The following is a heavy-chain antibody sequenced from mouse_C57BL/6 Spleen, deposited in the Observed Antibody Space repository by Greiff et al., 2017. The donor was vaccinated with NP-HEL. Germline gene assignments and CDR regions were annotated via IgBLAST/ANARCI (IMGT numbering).Heavy chain of an antibody. D-gene: IGHD2-4*01. CDR1: GYTFTSYW. V-gene: IGHV1-55*01. CDR2: IYPGSGST. J-gene: IGHJ4*01. Sequence: VQLQQPGAELVKPGASVKMSCKASGYTFTSYWITWVKQRPGQGLEWIGDIYPGSGSTNYNEKFKSKATLTVDTSSSTAYMQLSSLTSEDSAVYYCARRNDYDGEAMDYWGQGTSVTVSS. CDR3: ARRNDYDGEAMDY.